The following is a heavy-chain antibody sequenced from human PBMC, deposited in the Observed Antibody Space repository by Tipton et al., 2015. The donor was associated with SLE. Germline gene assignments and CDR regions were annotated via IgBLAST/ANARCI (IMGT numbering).Heavy chain of an antibody. J-gene: IGHJ4*02. D-gene: IGHD6-6*01. CDR2: FKSETDGGTT. Sequence: GSLRLSCAASGFTFSSYGMHWVRQAPGKGLEWVGRFKSETDGGTTDYAAPVKGRFTISRDDSKGVAYLQMNSLRSEDTAVYYCAREDSSSRYWGQGTLVTVSS. V-gene: IGHV3-15*05. CDR3: AREDSSSRY. CDR1: GFTFSSYG.